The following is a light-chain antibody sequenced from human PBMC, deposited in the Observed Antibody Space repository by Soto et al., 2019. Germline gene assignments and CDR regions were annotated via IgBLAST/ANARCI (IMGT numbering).Light chain of an antibody. V-gene: IGKV3-20*01. Sequence: EIVLTQSPGTLSLSPGERATLSCRASQSVSSSYLAWYQQKPGQAPRLLIYGASSRATGIPDRFSGSVSGTDFTLNISRLESGDFAVYYCQEDGSVLLTFGGGTKVEFK. J-gene: IGKJ4*01. CDR1: QSVSSSY. CDR2: GAS. CDR3: QEDGSVLLT.